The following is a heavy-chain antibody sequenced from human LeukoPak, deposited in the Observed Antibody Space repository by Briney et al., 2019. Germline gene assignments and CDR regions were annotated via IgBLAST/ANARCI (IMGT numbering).Heavy chain of an antibody. Sequence: GGSLRLSCAASGFTFSSYAMSWVRQAPGKGLEWVSAISGSGGSTYYADSVKGRFTISRDNSKNTLYLQMNSLRAEDTAVYYCAREPSSGSYYNNWFDPWGQGTLVTVSS. CDR2: ISGSGGST. CDR1: GFTFSSYA. D-gene: IGHD1-26*01. V-gene: IGHV3-23*01. CDR3: AREPSSGSYYNNWFDP. J-gene: IGHJ5*02.